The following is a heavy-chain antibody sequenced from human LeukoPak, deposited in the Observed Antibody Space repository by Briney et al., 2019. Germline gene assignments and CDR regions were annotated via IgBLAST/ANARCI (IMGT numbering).Heavy chain of an antibody. CDR2: IYTSGST. V-gene: IGHV4-4*07. CDR1: GGSISSYY. CDR3: ARDFNVVRGVTYYFDY. D-gene: IGHD3-10*01. Sequence: SETLSLTCTVSGGSISSYYWSWIRQPAGKGLEWIGRIYTSGSTNYNPSLKSRVTMSVDTSKNQFSLKLSSVTAADTAVYYCARDFNVVRGVTYYFDYWGQGTLVTVSS. J-gene: IGHJ4*02.